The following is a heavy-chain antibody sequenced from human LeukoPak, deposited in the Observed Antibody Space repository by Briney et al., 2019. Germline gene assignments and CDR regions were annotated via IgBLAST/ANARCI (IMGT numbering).Heavy chain of an antibody. CDR1: GYTFTNYG. CDR2: ISAYNGST. D-gene: IGHD2-2*02. CDR3: ARVMRHYCSSTFCHNPYYFEY. J-gene: IGHJ4*02. V-gene: IGHV1-18*01. Sequence: VSVKVSCKTSGYTFTNYGISWVRQAPGQGLEWMGWISAYNGSTNYAQKLQGRVTMTTDTSTSTAYMELKSLRSDDTAVYYCARVMRHYCSSTFCHNPYYFEYWGQGTLVTVSS.